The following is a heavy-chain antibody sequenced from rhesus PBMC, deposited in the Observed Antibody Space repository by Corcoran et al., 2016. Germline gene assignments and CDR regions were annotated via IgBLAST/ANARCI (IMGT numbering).Heavy chain of an antibody. Sequence: QVQLQESGPGLVKPSETLSLTCAVSGYSISSGYGWSWIRPPPGKGLEWVGYISYSGSSYYPPSFKSRVTISIDTSKNQFSLKLSSMTAADTAVYYCARQVTTSNRFDVWGPGVLVTVSS. J-gene: IGHJ5-1*01. D-gene: IGHD4-17*01. V-gene: IGHV4-127*01. CDR1: GYSISSGYG. CDR3: ARQVTTSNRFDV. CDR2: ISYSGSS.